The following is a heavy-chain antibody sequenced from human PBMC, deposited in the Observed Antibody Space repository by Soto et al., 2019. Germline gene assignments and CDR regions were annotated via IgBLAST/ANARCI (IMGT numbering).Heavy chain of an antibody. CDR1: GYTFTSYD. CDR3: ARDRVGSGNRAKYYLDV. CDR2: MNPNSGNT. Sequence: ASVKVSCKASGYTFTSYDINWVRQATGQGLEWMGWMNPNSGNTGYAQKFQGRVTMTRNTSVSTAYMELSSLRSEDTAVYYCARDRVGSGNRAKYYLDVWGKGTTVTVSS. J-gene: IGHJ6*03. D-gene: IGHD3-10*01. V-gene: IGHV1-8*01.